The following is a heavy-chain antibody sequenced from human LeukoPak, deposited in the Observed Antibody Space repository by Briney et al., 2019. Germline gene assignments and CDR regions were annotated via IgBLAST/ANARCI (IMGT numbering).Heavy chain of an antibody. V-gene: IGHV3-23*01. J-gene: IGHJ4*02. Sequence: GGSLRLSCAASGFTFDNHAMTWVRQAPGKGLEWVSVITGSGDARYYADSVKGRFTISRDNSKNTLHLQMNTLRVEGTALYYCAKDILTYYYGTSGYYFDYWGQGTLVTVSS. CDR3: AKDILTYYYGTSGYYFDY. CDR1: GFTFDNHA. D-gene: IGHD3-3*01. CDR2: ITGSGDAR.